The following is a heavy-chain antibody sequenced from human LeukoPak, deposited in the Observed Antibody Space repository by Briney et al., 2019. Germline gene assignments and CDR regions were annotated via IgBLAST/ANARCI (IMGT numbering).Heavy chain of an antibody. Sequence: GRSLRLSCAASGFTFSSYGMHWVRQAPGKGLGWVAVIWYDGSNKYYADSVKGRFTISRDNPKNTLYLQMNSLRAEDTAVYYCAKGLHYYDSSPYSDYWGQGTLVTVSS. CDR2: IWYDGSNK. V-gene: IGHV3-33*06. J-gene: IGHJ4*02. D-gene: IGHD3-22*01. CDR1: GFTFSSYG. CDR3: AKGLHYYDSSPYSDY.